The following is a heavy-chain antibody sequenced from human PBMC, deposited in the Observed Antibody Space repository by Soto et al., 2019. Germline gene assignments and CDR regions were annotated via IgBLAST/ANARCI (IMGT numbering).Heavy chain of an antibody. CDR3: ARERTLVENNHNYVDV. D-gene: IGHD1-26*01. CDR2: IWSDGSEE. J-gene: IGHJ6*03. CDR1: GFPFSRHG. V-gene: IGHV3-33*01. Sequence: QVQLVESGGGVVQPGGSLRLSCAASGFPFSRHGMQWVRQAPGKGLQWVGVIWSDGSEERYADFAKGRFTISRDNSKNTLYLQMNSLGAEDTAVYYCARERTLVENNHNYVDVWGTGITVTVSS.